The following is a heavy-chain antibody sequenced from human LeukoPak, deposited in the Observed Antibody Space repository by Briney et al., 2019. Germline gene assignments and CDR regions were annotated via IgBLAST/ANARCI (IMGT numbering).Heavy chain of an antibody. CDR2: VYTDGRT. CDR3: ARGTIGGPRLDN. V-gene: IGHV3-53*01. CDR1: GFTFSNYP. J-gene: IGHJ4*02. Sequence: GGSLRLSCEGSGFTFSNYPMNWVRQAPAKGLEWVSVVYTDGRTYYADSVKGRFTISRDDSKNMLNLQMNSLRAEDTAVYFCARGTIGGPRLDNWGQGTLVSVSS. D-gene: IGHD1-1*01.